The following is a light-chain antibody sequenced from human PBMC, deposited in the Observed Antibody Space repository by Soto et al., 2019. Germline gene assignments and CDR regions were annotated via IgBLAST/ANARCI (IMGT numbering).Light chain of an antibody. CDR1: QNILYSSNNKNY. CDR2: WAS. J-gene: IGKJ2*01. CDR3: QQYYEIPHT. V-gene: IGKV4-1*01. Sequence: DIVMTQSPDSLAVSLGERATINCKSSQNILYSSNNKNYLAWYQLKPGQPPKLLTFWASTRESGVPDRFSGSESGTDFTLAICSLQDEDVAVYYCQQYYEIPHTFGQGTKLEI.